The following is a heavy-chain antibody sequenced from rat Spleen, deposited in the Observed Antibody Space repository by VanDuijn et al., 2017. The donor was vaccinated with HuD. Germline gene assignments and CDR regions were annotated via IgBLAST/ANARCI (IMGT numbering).Heavy chain of an antibody. CDR1: GFTFSDYY. Sequence: EVQLVESGGGLVQPGRSLKLSCAASGFTFSDYYMAWVRQAPTKGLEWVASISYDGGSTYYRDSVKGRFTISRDNAKSSPYLQMDSLRSEDTATYYCTTDRDYYSRNVMDAWGQGASVTVSS. CDR3: TTDRDYYSRNVMDA. J-gene: IGHJ4*01. D-gene: IGHD1-2*01. V-gene: IGHV5-20*01. CDR2: ISYDGGST.